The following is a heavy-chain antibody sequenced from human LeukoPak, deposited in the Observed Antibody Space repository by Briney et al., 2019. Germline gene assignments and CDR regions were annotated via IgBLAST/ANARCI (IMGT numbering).Heavy chain of an antibody. D-gene: IGHD3-9*01. CDR3: ARKFDDYLDAFDI. J-gene: IGHJ3*02. CDR1: GYTFTSYG. CDR2: ISAYNGNT. V-gene: IGHV1-18*01. Sequence: ASVKVSCKASGYTFTSYGISWVRQAPGQGLEWMGWISAYNGNTNYAQKLQGRVTITADKSTSTAYMELSSLRSEDTAVYYCARKFDDYLDAFDIWGQGTMVTVSS.